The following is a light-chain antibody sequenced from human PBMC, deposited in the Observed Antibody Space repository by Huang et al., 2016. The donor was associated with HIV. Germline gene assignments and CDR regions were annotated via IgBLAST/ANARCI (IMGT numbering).Light chain of an antibody. CDR3: QQYDSYPVT. V-gene: IGKV1-16*02. J-gene: IGKJ3*01. CDR2: AIS. CDR1: QGINNY. Sequence: DIQMTQSPSSLSASVGDRVTITCRASQGINNYLAWFQQKTGKAPKSLIYAISSLQSGVPPKFSGSGSGTDFTLTISSLQPEDFATYYCQQYDSYPVTFGPGTKVDMK.